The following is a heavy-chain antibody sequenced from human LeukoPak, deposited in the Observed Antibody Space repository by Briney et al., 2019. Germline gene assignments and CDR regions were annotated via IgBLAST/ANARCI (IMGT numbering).Heavy chain of an antibody. J-gene: IGHJ4*02. V-gene: IGHV3-23*01. D-gene: IGHD6-13*01. CDR1: GFTFGSYA. CDR3: AKDLGAYSSSW. CDR2: ISGSGGST. Sequence: GGSLRLSCAASGFTFGSYAMSWVRQAPGKGLEWVSAISGSGGSTYYADSVKGRFTISRDNSKNTLYLQMNSLRAEDTAVYYCAKDLGAYSSSWWGQGTLVTVSS.